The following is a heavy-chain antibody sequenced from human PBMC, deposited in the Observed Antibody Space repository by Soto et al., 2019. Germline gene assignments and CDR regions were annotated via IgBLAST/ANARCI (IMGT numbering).Heavy chain of an antibody. Sequence: QVQLVQYGAEVKKPGASVKVSCKASGYACTSYGISWVRQARGQGLEWMGWISAYNGNTNYAQKLQGRVTMTTDTSTNTAYTELRSLRSDDTAVYYCARDHPYLEYYYGMDVWGQGTTVTVSS. CDR3: ARDHPYLEYYYGMDV. V-gene: IGHV1-18*01. D-gene: IGHD3-3*02. CDR2: ISAYNGNT. CDR1: GYACTSYG. J-gene: IGHJ6*02.